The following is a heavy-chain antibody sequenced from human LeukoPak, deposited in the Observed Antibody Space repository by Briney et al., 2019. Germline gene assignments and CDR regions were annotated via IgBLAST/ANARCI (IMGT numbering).Heavy chain of an antibody. CDR2: MYSGGTT. CDR3: AKPNMGIAPIDC. CDR1: GFTVSSSY. J-gene: IGHJ4*02. D-gene: IGHD6-13*01. V-gene: IGHV3-66*01. Sequence: GGSLRLSCTGSGFTVSSSYMSWVRQTPGKGLEWVSVMYSGGTTYYADSVKGRFTISRDSSKNTVNLQMNSLRAEDTAVYFCAKPNMGIAPIDCWGQGTLVTVSS.